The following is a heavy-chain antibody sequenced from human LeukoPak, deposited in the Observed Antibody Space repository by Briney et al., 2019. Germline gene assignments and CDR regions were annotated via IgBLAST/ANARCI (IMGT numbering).Heavy chain of an antibody. CDR3: ARSSGYYFGIKNWFDP. CDR1: GGSFSGYY. V-gene: IGHV4-34*01. CDR2: INHSGST. J-gene: IGHJ5*02. Sequence: SETLSLTCAVYGGSFSGYYWSWIRQPPGKGLEWIGEINHSGSTNYNPSLKSRVTISVDTPKNQFSLKLSSVTAADTAVYYCARSSGYYFGIKNWFDPWGQGTLVTVSS. D-gene: IGHD3-22*01.